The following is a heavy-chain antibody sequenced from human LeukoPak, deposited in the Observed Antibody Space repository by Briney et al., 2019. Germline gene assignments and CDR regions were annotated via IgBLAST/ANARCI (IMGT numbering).Heavy chain of an antibody. CDR2: IYPGDSST. D-gene: IGHD3-3*02. CDR1: GYSFTNYW. J-gene: IGHJ3*02. Sequence: GESLQISCNGSGYSFTNYWIGWVRQMPGKGLEWMGIIYPGDSSTRYSPSVQGQVTISADKSVTTAYLQWSGLKASDTAMYYCARQSIRKDAFDIWGQGTMVTVSS. CDR3: ARQSIRKDAFDI. V-gene: IGHV5-51*01.